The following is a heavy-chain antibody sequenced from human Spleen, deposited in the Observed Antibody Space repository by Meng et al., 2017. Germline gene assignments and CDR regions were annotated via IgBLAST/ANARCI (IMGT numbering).Heavy chain of an antibody. V-gene: IGHV4-34*01. D-gene: IGHD4-11*01. CDR1: GGSFSDYS. J-gene: IGHJ4*02. CDR3: ARGPTTMAHDFDY. Sequence: VRLKQWGAGLLKPSEPLSLTCVVSGGSFSDYSWSWIRQPPGKGLEWIGEINHSGSTNYNPSLESRATISVDTSQNNLSLKLSSVTAADSAVYYCARGPTTMAHDFDYWGQGTLVTVSS. CDR2: INHSGST.